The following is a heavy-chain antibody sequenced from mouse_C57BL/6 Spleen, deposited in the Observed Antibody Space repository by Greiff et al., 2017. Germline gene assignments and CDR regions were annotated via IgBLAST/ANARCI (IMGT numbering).Heavy chain of an antibody. CDR2: IYPGSGST. Sequence: QVQLQQPGAELVKPGASVKMSCKASGYTFTSYWITWVKQRPGQGLEWIGDIYPGSGSTTYNEKFKSKATLTVDTSSSTAYMQLSSLTSEDSAVYYCSRLGDYDGGFDYWGQGTTLTVSS. D-gene: IGHD2-4*01. J-gene: IGHJ2*01. CDR3: SRLGDYDGGFDY. CDR1: GYTFTSYW. V-gene: IGHV1-55*01.